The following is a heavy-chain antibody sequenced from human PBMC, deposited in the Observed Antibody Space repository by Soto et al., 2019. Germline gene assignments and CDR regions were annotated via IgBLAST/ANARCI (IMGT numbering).Heavy chain of an antibody. CDR3: ARRTDYGDYSDAFDV. V-gene: IGHV4-39*01. D-gene: IGHD4-17*01. CDR2: IFYSGTT. CDR1: GDTISSSDYY. J-gene: IGHJ3*01. Sequence: QLQLQESGPGLVKPSETLSLTCTASGDTISSSDYYWGWIRQPPGRGLEWIGNIFYSGTTYYNPSVKSRVTISVDTSRNQFSLKLSSVTAADTAVYYCARRTDYGDYSDAFDVWGHGSMVTVSS.